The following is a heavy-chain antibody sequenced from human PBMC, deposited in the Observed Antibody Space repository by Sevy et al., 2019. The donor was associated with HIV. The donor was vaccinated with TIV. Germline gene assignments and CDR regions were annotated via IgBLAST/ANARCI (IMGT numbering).Heavy chain of an antibody. Sequence: SETLSLTCTVSGGSISSSSYYWGWIRQSPGKGLEWIGSIYYSGSTNYNPSLKSRVTISVDTSKNQFSLKLSSVTAADTAVYYCARMDIAVAGSYTFDYWGQGTLVTVSS. D-gene: IGHD6-19*01. CDR1: GGSISSSSYY. CDR2: IYYSGST. CDR3: ARMDIAVAGSYTFDY. J-gene: IGHJ4*02. V-gene: IGHV4-39*01.